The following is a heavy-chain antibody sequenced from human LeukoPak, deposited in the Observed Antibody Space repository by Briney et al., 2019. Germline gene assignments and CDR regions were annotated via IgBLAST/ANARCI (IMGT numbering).Heavy chain of an antibody. CDR3: ARDSVVDTSDDAFDI. CDR2: IYSGGST. J-gene: IGHJ3*02. D-gene: IGHD2-15*01. V-gene: IGHV3-66*02. Sequence: GGSLRLSCAASGFTVSSNYMSWVRQAPGKGLEWVSVIYSGGSTNYADSVKGRFTISRDNSKNTLYLQMNSLRAEDTAVYYCARDSVVDTSDDAFDIWGQGTMVTVSS. CDR1: GFTVSSNY.